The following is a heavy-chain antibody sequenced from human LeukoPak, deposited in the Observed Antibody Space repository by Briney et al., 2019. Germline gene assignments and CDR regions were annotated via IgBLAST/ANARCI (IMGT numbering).Heavy chain of an antibody. CDR3: ARLEMDGYNWYY. CDR2: IYYSGST. D-gene: IGHD5-24*01. J-gene: IGHJ4*02. V-gene: IGHV4-39*01. CDR1: GGSISSSSYY. Sequence: SETLSLTCTVSGGSISSSSYYWGWIRQPPGKGLEWIGSIYYSGSTYYNPSLKSRVTISVDTSKNQFSLKLSSVTAADTAAYYCARLEMDGYNWYYWGQGALVTVSS.